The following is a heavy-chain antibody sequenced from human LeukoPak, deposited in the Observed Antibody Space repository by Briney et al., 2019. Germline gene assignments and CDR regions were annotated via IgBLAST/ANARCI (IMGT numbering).Heavy chain of an antibody. CDR1: GGSISSYY. CDR3: ARQSIAARRAFDI. CDR2: SYYSGST. V-gene: IGHV4-59*08. D-gene: IGHD6-6*01. Sequence: ASETLSLTCSVSGGSISSYYWSWIRQPPGKGLEYIGYSYYSGSTDYNPFLKSRVNISVDTSNPFSLMLTSVTAADTAVYYCARQSIAARRAFDIWGQGTMVTVSS. J-gene: IGHJ3*02.